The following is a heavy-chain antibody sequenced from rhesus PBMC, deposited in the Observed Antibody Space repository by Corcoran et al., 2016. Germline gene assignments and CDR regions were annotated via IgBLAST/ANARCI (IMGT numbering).Heavy chain of an antibody. J-gene: IGHJ4*01. D-gene: IGHD6-25*01. V-gene: IGHV4-106*01. CDR3: ARDIAAAGTGFDY. CDR2: IYGSGGGT. CDR1: GGSISDDYY. Sequence: QVQLQQWGEGLVKPSETLSLTCAVSGGSISDDYYWSWIRQPPGKGLEWIGYIYGSGGGTNYNPSLKNRGTISIDTSKNQFSLKLSSVTAADTAVYYCARDIAAAGTGFDYWGQGVLVTVSS.